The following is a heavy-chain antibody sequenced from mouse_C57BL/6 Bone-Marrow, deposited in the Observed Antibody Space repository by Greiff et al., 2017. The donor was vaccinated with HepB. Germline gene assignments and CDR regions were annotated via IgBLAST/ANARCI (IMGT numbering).Heavy chain of an antibody. CDR2: IYPRSGNT. CDR1: GYTFTRYG. V-gene: IGHV1-81*01. Sequence: VQLVESGAELARPGASVKLSCKASGYTFTRYGISWVKQRTGQGLEWIGEIYPRSGNTYYNEKFKGKATLTADKSSSTAYMELRSLTSEDSAVYFCARSANWEGAYWGQGTLVTVSA. CDR3: ARSANWEGAY. D-gene: IGHD4-1*01. J-gene: IGHJ3*01.